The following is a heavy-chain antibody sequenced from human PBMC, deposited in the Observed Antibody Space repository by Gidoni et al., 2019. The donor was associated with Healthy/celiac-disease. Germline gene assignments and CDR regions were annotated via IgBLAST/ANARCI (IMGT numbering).Heavy chain of an antibody. Sequence: EVQLVQSGAEAKTPGESLKIPCQGSGYIVTSYWIARVRQMPGKGLEWMGIIYPGDSDTRYSPSFQGQVTISADKSISTAYLQWSSLKASDTAMYYCARHGAGATGFSEKFDPWGQGTLVTVSS. CDR2: IYPGDSDT. D-gene: IGHD1-26*01. V-gene: IGHV5-51*01. CDR3: ARHGAGATGFSEKFDP. CDR1: GYIVTSYW. J-gene: IGHJ5*02.